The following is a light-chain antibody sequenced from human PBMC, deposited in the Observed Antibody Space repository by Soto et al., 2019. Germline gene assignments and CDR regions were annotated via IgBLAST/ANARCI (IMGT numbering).Light chain of an antibody. Sequence: EIGITQSPATLSVSPGEGATLSFRASQAVNTRLAWYQHKPGQAPRLLIYLTSNRATGIPDRFSGSGSGTDFTLTISRLEPEDFAVYYCQQYGSSGTFGQGTKVAIK. CDR3: QQYGSSGT. CDR1: QAVNTR. J-gene: IGKJ1*01. V-gene: IGKV3-20*01. CDR2: LTS.